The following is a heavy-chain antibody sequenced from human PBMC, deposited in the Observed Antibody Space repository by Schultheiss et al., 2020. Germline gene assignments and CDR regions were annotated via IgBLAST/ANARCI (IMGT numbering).Heavy chain of an antibody. CDR1: GFTFSSYG. D-gene: IGHD6-19*01. J-gene: IGHJ4*02. V-gene: IGHV3-7*04. CDR3: ARGGYSSGWHGRLPDY. CDR2: IKQDGSEK. Sequence: GGSLRLSCAASGFTFSSYGMHWVRQAPGKGLEWVANIKQDGSEKYYADSVKGRFTISKDNAKNSLYLQMNSLRAEDTAVYYCARGGYSSGWHGRLPDYWGQGTLVTVSS.